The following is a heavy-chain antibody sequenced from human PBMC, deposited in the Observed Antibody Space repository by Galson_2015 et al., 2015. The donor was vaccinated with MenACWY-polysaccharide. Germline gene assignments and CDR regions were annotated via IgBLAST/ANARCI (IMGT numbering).Heavy chain of an antibody. D-gene: IGHD1-7*01. J-gene: IGHJ3*02. V-gene: IGHV2-70*01. Sequence: PALVKPTQPLTLTCTFSGFSLSTSGMCVSWIRQPPGKALEWLALIDWDDDKYYSTSLKTRLTISKDTSKNQVVLTMTNMDPVDIATYYCERAPYNWNLRGQHAFDIWGQGPMVPVSS. CDR1: GFSLSTSGMC. CDR3: ERAPYNWNLRGQHAFDI. CDR2: IDWDDDK.